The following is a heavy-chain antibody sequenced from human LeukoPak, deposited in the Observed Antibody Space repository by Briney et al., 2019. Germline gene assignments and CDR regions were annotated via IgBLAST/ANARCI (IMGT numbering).Heavy chain of an antibody. V-gene: IGHV3-23*01. CDR2: IRDTDGRT. CDR3: AREMWDSYGYVDY. CDR1: GFTFSTYN. D-gene: IGHD5-18*01. J-gene: IGHJ4*02. Sequence: GGSLRLSCAASGFTFSTYNMNWVRQTPGKGLECVSTIRDTDGRTYYADSVEGRFTISRDNSTNTLYLQMNSLRAGDTAVYYCAREMWDSYGYVDYWGQGTLVTVSS.